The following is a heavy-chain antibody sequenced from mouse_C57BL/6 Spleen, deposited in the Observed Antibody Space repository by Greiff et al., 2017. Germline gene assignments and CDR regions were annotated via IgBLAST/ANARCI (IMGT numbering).Heavy chain of an antibody. J-gene: IGHJ3*01. Sequence: QVQLQQSGAELVRPGTSVKVSCKASGYAFTNYLIEWVKQRPGQGLEWIGVINPGSGGTNYNEKFKGKATLTADKSSSNAYMQLSSLTSEDSAVYFCARGYYYGSSWFAYWGQGTLVTVSA. D-gene: IGHD1-1*01. CDR1: GYAFTNYL. CDR2: INPGSGGT. V-gene: IGHV1-54*01. CDR3: ARGYYYGSSWFAY.